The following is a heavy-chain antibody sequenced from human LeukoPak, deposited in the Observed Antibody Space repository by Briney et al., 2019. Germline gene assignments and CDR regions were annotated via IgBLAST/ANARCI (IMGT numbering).Heavy chain of an antibody. CDR2: IYYSGST. J-gene: IGHJ6*03. Sequence: SETLSLTCTVSGGSISSSSYYWGWIRQPPGKGLEWIGSIYYSGSTYYNPPLKSRVTISVDTSKNQFSLKLSSVTAADTAVYYCARLGPTIWEQWLAWAGYYYMDVWGKGTTVTISS. D-gene: IGHD6-19*01. CDR3: ARLGPTIWEQWLAWAGYYYMDV. CDR1: GGSISSSSYY. V-gene: IGHV4-39*07.